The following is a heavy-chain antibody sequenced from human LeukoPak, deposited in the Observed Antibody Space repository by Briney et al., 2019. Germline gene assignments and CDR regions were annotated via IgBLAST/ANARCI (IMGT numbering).Heavy chain of an antibody. D-gene: IGHD2-15*01. J-gene: IGHJ4*02. CDR1: GGSISSYY. CDR2: IYYSGST. CDR3: ARYRYCSGGSCSSYYFDY. Sequence: SETLSLTCTVSGGSISSYYWSWIRQPPGKGLEWLGYIYYSGSTNYNPSLKSRVTISVDTSKNQFSLKLSSVTAADTAVYYCARYRYCSGGSCSSYYFDYWGQGTLVTVSS. V-gene: IGHV4-59*01.